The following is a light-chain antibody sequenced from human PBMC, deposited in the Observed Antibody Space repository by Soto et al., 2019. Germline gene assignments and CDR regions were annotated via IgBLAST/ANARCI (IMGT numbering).Light chain of an antibody. CDR3: KYFTSYSYT. V-gene: IGKV1-5*03. J-gene: IGKJ2*01. CDR1: QSISYY. CDR2: KAS. Sequence: DIQMTQSPSTLSASVGDRVTITCRASQSISYYLAWYQQKPGEAPKLLIYKASILESGVPSRFRGSGSGTEFTITISSLEPDDSAIYYCKYFTSYSYTFGQGTKLEIK.